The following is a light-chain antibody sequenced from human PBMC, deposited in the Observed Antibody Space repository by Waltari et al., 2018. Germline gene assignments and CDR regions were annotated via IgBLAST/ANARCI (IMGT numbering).Light chain of an antibody. Sequence: QSALTQPASVSGSPGQSITISCTGTSSDVGVHNYVSWYQQHPGKAPKLMIYAVNKRPSGVSDRFSGSSSGNTASLTISGLQAEDEADYYCSSYTTSNTWVFGGGTKLTVL. CDR3: SSYTTSNTWV. V-gene: IGLV2-14*03. CDR2: AVN. CDR1: SSDVGVHNY. J-gene: IGLJ3*02.